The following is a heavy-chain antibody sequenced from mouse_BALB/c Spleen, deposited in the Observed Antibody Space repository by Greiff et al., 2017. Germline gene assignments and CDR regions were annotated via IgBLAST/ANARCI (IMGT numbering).Heavy chain of an antibody. Sequence: EVKLMESGGGLVQPGGSLRLSCATSGFTFTDYYMSWVRQPPGKALEWLGFIRNKANGYTTEYSASVKGRFTISRDNSQSILYLQMNTLRAEDSATYYCARDIPGLDDWGQGTTLTVSS. CDR2: IRNKANGYTT. V-gene: IGHV7-3*02. D-gene: IGHD3-3*01. CDR3: ARDIPGLDD. CDR1: GFTFTDYY. J-gene: IGHJ2*01.